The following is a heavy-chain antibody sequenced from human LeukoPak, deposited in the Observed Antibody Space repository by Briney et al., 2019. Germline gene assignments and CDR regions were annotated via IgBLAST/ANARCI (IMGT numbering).Heavy chain of an antibody. V-gene: IGHV3-23*01. D-gene: IGHD5-18*01. Sequence: GGSLRLSCAASGFTFSSYAMSWVRQAPGKGLEWVSAISGSGGSTYYADSVKGRFTISRDNSKNTLYLQMNSLRAEDTAVYYCAKSPGHSYGYVWWYFDYWGQGTLVTVSS. CDR1: GFTFSSYA. CDR3: AKSPGHSYGYVWWYFDY. CDR2: ISGSGGST. J-gene: IGHJ4*02.